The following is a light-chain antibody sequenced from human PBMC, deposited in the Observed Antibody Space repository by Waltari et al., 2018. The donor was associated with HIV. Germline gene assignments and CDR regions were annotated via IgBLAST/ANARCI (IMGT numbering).Light chain of an antibody. CDR3: QVWDSSSDHVV. J-gene: IGLJ2*01. CDR2: DNS. Sequence: SYVLTQPLSVSVAPGQTARITCGGNNIGSKSVHWYQQKPGQAPVLGVYDNSYRPSGIPERFSGSNSGNTATLTISRVEAGDEADYYCQVWDSSSDHVVFGGGTKLTVL. CDR1: NIGSKS. V-gene: IGLV3-21*02.